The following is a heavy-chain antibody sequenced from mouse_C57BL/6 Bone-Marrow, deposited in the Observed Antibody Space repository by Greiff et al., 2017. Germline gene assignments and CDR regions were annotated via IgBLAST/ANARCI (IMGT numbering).Heavy chain of an antibody. J-gene: IGHJ4*01. Sequence: VQLQQSGAELVRPGASVKLSCTASGFNIKDDYMHWVKQRPEQGLEWIGWIDPENGDTEYASKFQGKATITAATSSNTAYLQLSSLTSEDTAVYYCTTSYTPAMDYWGQGTSVTVSS. CDR1: GFNIKDDY. V-gene: IGHV14-4*01. CDR3: TTSYTPAMDY. D-gene: IGHD2-12*01. CDR2: IDPENGDT.